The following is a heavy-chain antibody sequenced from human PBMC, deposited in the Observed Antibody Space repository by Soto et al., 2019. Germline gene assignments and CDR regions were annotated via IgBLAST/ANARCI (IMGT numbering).Heavy chain of an antibody. CDR2: MSYSGST. Sequence: SETLSLTCTVSGGSISSDYWGWIREPPGKGLEWIGYMSYSGSTNYNPSLKSRVTISVDTSKNQFSLKLSSVTAADTAVYYCARRWGTYFDFWGQGTLVTVS. D-gene: IGHD7-27*01. J-gene: IGHJ4*02. V-gene: IGHV4-59*01. CDR3: ARRWGTYFDF. CDR1: GGSISSDY.